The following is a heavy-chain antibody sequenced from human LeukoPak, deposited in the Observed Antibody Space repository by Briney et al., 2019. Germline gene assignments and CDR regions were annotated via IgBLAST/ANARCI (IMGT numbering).Heavy chain of an antibody. CDR2: INPSGGST. J-gene: IGHJ6*04. Sequence: ASVKVSCKASGYTFTSYYMRWVRHAPGQGLEWMGIINPSGGSTSYAQKFQGRVTMTRDTSTSTVYMELSSLRSEDTAVYYCASSRGSGSYGFGMDVWGKGTTVTVSS. CDR3: ASSRGSGSYGFGMDV. CDR1: GYTFTSYY. D-gene: IGHD3-10*01. V-gene: IGHV1-46*01.